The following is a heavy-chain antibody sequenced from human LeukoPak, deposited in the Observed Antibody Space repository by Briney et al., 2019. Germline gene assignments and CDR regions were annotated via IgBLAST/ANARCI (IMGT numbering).Heavy chain of an antibody. CDR1: GLTFSSHL. CDR3: AREHFYSGSGGQFKS. V-gene: IGHV3-48*01. D-gene: IGHD3-10*01. Sequence: PGGSLRLSCTASGLTFSSHLMNWVRQAPGKGLEWVAYISGGSSTIYYADSVKGRFTISRDNAKNSLFLQMDSLRVEDTAVYYCAREHFYSGSGGQFKSWGQGTLVTVSS. J-gene: IGHJ5*02. CDR2: ISGGSSTI.